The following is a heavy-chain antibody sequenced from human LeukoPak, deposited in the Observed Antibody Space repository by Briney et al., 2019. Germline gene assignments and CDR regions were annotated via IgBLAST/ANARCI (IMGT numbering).Heavy chain of an antibody. CDR3: ARVAQDYYDSSRFDY. J-gene: IGHJ4*02. Sequence: GRSLRLSCAASGFTFSSYWMSWVRQAPGKGLEWVANIKQDGSEKYYVDSVKGRFTISRDNAKNSLYLQMNSLRAEDTAVYYCARVAQDYYDSSRFDYWGQGTLVTVSS. CDR1: GFTFSSYW. V-gene: IGHV3-7*03. D-gene: IGHD3-22*01. CDR2: IKQDGSEK.